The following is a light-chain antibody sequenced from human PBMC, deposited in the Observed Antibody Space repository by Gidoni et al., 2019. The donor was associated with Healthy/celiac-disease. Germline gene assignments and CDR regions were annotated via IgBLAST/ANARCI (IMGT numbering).Light chain of an antibody. CDR1: QSVSSY. Sequence: TVSCRASQSVSSYLAWYQQKPGQAPRLLIYDASNRATGIPARFSGSGSGTDFTRTISSREPEDFAVYYCQQHSNWPPLTFXGXTKVEIK. J-gene: IGKJ4*01. V-gene: IGKV3-11*01. CDR3: QQHSNWPPLT. CDR2: DAS.